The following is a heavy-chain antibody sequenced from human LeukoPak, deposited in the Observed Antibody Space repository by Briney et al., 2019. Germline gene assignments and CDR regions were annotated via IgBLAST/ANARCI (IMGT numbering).Heavy chain of an antibody. J-gene: IGHJ4*02. D-gene: IGHD4-17*01. Sequence: PSQTLSLTCAVSGGSISSGGYSWSWIRQPPGKGLEWIGYIYHSGSTYYNPSLKSRVTISVDRSKNQFSLKLSSVTAADTAVYYCASYGDYEEGSGVYWGQGTLVTVSS. CDR2: IYHSGST. V-gene: IGHV4-30-2*01. CDR1: GGSISSGGYS. CDR3: ASYGDYEEGSGVY.